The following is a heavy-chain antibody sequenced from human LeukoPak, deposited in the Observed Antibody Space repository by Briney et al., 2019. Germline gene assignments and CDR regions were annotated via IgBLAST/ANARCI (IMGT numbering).Heavy chain of an antibody. V-gene: IGHV4-59*01. CDR3: ARVGAMYRSGAFDI. Sequence: PSETLSLTCTVSGVSISSYYWSWIRQPPGKGLEWIGYIYYSGSTNYNPSLKSRVTISVDTSKNQFSLKLSSVTAADTAVYYCARVGAMYRSGAFDIWGQGTMVTVSS. CDR1: GVSISSYY. CDR2: IYYSGST. J-gene: IGHJ3*02. D-gene: IGHD1-26*01.